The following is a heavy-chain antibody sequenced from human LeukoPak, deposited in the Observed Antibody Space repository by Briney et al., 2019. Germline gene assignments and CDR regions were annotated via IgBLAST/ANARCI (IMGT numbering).Heavy chain of an antibody. V-gene: IGHV3-33*01. CDR3: ARGVKVGATQLRGGFGY. Sequence: RPGRSLRLSCAASGFTFSSYGMNWVRQAPGRGLEWVAVIWYDGSNKYYADFVKGRFTISRDNSKNTLYLQMNSLRAEDTAVYYCARGVKVGATQLRGGFGYWGQGTLVTVSS. CDR2: IWYDGSNK. CDR1: GFTFSSYG. J-gene: IGHJ4*02. D-gene: IGHD1-26*01.